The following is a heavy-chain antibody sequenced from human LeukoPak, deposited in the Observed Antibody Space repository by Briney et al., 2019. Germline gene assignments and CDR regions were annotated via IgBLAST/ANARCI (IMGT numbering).Heavy chain of an antibody. CDR2: IKPDGSEN. Sequence: GRSLRLSCAASGFTFSTYWMSWVRQAPGKGLEWVANIKPDGSENYYVDSVKGRFTISRDNAKTSLYLQMNSLRAEDTAVYFCVGPLDIVEVTGWGQGTLVTVSS. CDR1: GFTFSTYW. CDR3: VGPLDIVEVTG. V-gene: IGHV3-7*01. J-gene: IGHJ4*02. D-gene: IGHD5-12*01.